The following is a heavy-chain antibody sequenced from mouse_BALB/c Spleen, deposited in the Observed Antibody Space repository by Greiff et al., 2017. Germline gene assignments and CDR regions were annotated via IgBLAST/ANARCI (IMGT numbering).Heavy chain of an antibody. CDR2: IYPGNVNT. J-gene: IGHJ1*01. V-gene: IGHV1S56*01. CDR1: GYTFTSYY. CDR3: ARSDWYFDV. Sequence: QVQLQQSGPELVKPGASVRISCKASGYTFTSYYIHWVKQRPGQGLEWIGWIYPGNVNTKYNEKFKGKATLTADKSSSTAYMQLSSLTSEDSAVYFCARSDWYFDVWGAGTTVTVSS.